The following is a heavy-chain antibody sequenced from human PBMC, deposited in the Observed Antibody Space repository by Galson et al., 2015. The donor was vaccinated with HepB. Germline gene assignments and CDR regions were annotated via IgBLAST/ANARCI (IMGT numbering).Heavy chain of an antibody. D-gene: IGHD1-26*01. CDR3: TRIALSGSYWYFDY. CDR1: GFTFSSYW. J-gene: IGHJ4*02. CDR2: INQDGSSK. V-gene: IGHV3-7*01. Sequence: SLRLSCAASGFTFSSYWMNWVRQAPGKGLEWVAHINQDGSSKYYVDSVKGRFTISRDNAKDSVYLQLDSLRAEDTAVYYCTRIALSGSYWYFDYWGQGSLVTVSS.